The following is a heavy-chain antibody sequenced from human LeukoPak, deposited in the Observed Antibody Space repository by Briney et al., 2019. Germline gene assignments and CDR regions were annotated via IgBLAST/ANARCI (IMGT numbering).Heavy chain of an antibody. CDR3: ARSSGGWLPGDY. CDR1: GGSISSDY. D-gene: IGHD5-12*01. Sequence: SETLSLTCTVSGGSISSDYWDWIRQPPGKGLEWIGYIYYSGNTNYNPSLKSRVTISVDTSKNQFFLNLTSVTAADTAVYYCARSSGGWLPGDYWGQGTLVTVSS. CDR2: IYYSGNT. J-gene: IGHJ4*02. V-gene: IGHV4-59*01.